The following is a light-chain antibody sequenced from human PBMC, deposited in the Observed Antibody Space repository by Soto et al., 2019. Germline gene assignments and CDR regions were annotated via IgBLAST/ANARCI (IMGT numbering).Light chain of an antibody. J-gene: IGLJ3*02. V-gene: IGLV3-21*02. CDR2: DVS. Sequence: SYELTQPPSVSVAPGQTARITCGGNNIGGKSVHWYQQKPGQAPVLVVNDVSDRPSGIPERFSGSKSGNTATLTISRVEAGDEADYYCHVWDSSSDHVVFGGGTQLTVL. CDR1: NIGGKS. CDR3: HVWDSSSDHVV.